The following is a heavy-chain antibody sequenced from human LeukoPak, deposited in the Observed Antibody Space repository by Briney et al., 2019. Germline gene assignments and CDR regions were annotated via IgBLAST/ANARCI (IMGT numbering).Heavy chain of an antibody. CDR3: ARRFDL. Sequence: GGSLRLSCAASGFTFSDFSMNWVRHTPGKGLEWVSHISASGSTLYYADSVKGRFIISRDNAKNSLFLQMNSLRDEDTAVYYCARRFDLWGQGTLVTVSS. J-gene: IGHJ4*02. V-gene: IGHV3-48*02. CDR2: ISASGSTL. CDR1: GFTFSDFS.